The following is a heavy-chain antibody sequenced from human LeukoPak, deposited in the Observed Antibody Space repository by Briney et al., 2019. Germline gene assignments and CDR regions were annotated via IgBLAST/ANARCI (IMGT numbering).Heavy chain of an antibody. V-gene: IGHV4-34*01. CDR3: ARGGKGSSSSRYNWFDP. CDR1: GGSFSGYY. J-gene: IGHJ5*02. CDR2: ISHSGST. D-gene: IGHD6-6*01. Sequence: PSETLSLTCAVYGGSFSGYYWSWIRQPPGKGLEWIGEISHSGSTNYNPSLKSRVTISVDTSKNQFSLKLSSVTAADTAVYYCARGGKGSSSSRYNWFDPWGQGTLVTVSS.